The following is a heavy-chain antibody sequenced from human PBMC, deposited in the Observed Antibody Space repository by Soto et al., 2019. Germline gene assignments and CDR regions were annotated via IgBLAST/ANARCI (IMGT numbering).Heavy chain of an antibody. CDR3: ARGRSSSWPVPSASYYFDY. CDR1: GGTFSSYA. D-gene: IGHD6-13*01. V-gene: IGHV1-69*13. CDR2: IIPIFGTA. Sequence: GASVKVSCKASGGTFSSYAISWVRQAPGQGLEWMGGIIPIFGTANYAQKFQGRVTITADESTSTAYMELSSLRSEDTAVYYCARGRSSSWPVPSASYYFDYWGQGTLVTVSS. J-gene: IGHJ4*02.